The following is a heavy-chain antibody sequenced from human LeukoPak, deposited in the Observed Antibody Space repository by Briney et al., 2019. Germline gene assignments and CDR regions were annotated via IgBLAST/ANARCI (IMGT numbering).Heavy chain of an antibody. V-gene: IGHV1-2*02. CDR3: ARDPRYCSGGSCYFFDY. CDR1: GYTFTGYY. CDR2: INPNSGGT. J-gene: IGHJ4*02. D-gene: IGHD2-15*01. Sequence: EASVKVSCKASGYTFTGYYMHWVRQAPAQGLEWMGWINPNSGGTNYAQKLQGRVTMTRDTSISTAYMELSRLRSDDTAVYYCARDPRYCSGGSCYFFDYWGQGNLVTVSS.